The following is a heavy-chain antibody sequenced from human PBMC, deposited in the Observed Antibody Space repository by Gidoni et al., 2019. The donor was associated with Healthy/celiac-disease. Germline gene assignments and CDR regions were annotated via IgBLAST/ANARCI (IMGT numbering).Heavy chain of an antibody. CDR1: GFTFSSYA. Sequence: QVQLVEFGGGVVQPGRSLRLSCAASGFTFSSYAMHWVRQAPGKGLEWVAVISYDGSNKYYADSVKGRFTISRDNSKNTLYLQMNSLRAEDTAVYYCAKEGPGYDFWSGYNTGGYWGQGTLVTVSS. J-gene: IGHJ4*02. D-gene: IGHD3-3*01. CDR3: AKEGPGYDFWSGYNTGGY. CDR2: ISYDGSNK. V-gene: IGHV3-30*04.